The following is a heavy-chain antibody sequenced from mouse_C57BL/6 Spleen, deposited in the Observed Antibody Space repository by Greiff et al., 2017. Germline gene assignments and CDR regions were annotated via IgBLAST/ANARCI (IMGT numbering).Heavy chain of an antibody. CDR3: SRSRDITTVVFDY. Sequence: QVQLQQSGPELVKPGASVKISCKASGYAFSSSWMNWVKQRPGKGLEWIGRIYPGDGDTNYNGKFKGKATLTADKSSSTAYMQLSSLTSEDSAVYFCSRSRDITTVVFDYWGQGTTLTVSS. V-gene: IGHV1-82*01. CDR1: GYAFSSSW. J-gene: IGHJ2*01. D-gene: IGHD1-1*01. CDR2: IYPGDGDT.